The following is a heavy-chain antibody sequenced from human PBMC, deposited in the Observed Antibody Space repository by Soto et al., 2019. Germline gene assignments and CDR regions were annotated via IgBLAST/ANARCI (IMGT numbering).Heavy chain of an antibody. CDR3: ARATAALDYFDY. V-gene: IGHV1-69*13. D-gene: IGHD6-13*01. J-gene: IGHJ4*02. Sequence: SVKVSCKASGGTFSSYAISWVRQAPGQGLEWMGGIIPIFGTANYAQKFQGRVTITADESTSTAYMELSSLRSEDTAVYYCARATAALDYFDYWGQGTLVTVSS. CDR1: GGTFSSYA. CDR2: IIPIFGTA.